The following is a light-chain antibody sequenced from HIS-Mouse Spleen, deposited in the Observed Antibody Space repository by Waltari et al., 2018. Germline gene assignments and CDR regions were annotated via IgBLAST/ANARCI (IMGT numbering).Light chain of an antibody. CDR2: DAS. CDR1: QGISSA. CDR3: QQFNSYSLT. V-gene: IGKV1-13*02. J-gene: IGKJ4*01. Sequence: AIQLTQSPSSLSASVGDRVTITCRASQGISSALAWYQQKPGNVPKLLIYDASSLESGVPSRFSGSGSGTDFTLTISSLQPEDFATYYCQQFNSYSLTFGGGTKVEIK.